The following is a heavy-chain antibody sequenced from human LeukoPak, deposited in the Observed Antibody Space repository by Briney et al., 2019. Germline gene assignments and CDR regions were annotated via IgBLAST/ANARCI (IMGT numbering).Heavy chain of an antibody. CDR3: AKSGLNRFDY. CDR2: ISSSGSTI. CDR1: GFTFSSYE. Sequence: PGGSLRLSCAASGFTFSSYEMNWVGQAPGKGLEWVSYISSSGSTIYYADSVKGRFTISRDNSKNTLFLQMNSLRVEDTAVYYCAKSGLNRFDYWGQGALVTVSS. V-gene: IGHV3-48*03. D-gene: IGHD1-14*01. J-gene: IGHJ4*02.